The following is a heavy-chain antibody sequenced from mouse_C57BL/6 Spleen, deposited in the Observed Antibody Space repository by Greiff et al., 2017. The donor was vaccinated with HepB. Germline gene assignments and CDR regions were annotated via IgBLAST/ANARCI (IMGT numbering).Heavy chain of an antibody. D-gene: IGHD1-1*01. Sequence: VQLQQPGAELVRPGPSVKLSCKASGYTFTSYWMHWVKQRPGQGLEWIGVIDPSDSYTNYNQKFKGKATLTVDTSSSTAYMQLSSLTSEDSAVYYCARPSTVVAPYAMDYWGQGTSVTVSS. V-gene: IGHV1-59*01. J-gene: IGHJ4*01. CDR1: GYTFTSYW. CDR2: IDPSDSYT. CDR3: ARPSTVVAPYAMDY.